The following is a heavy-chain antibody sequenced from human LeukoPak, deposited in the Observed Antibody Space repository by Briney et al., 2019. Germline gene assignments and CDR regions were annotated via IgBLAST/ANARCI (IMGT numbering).Heavy chain of an antibody. Sequence: SETLSLTCAVYGGSFSGYYWSWIRQPPGKGLEWIGYIYYSGSTNYNPSLKSRVTISVDTSKNQFSLKLSSVTAADTAVYYCARERHYYGSGSLGIVAFDIWGQGTMVTVSS. J-gene: IGHJ3*02. CDR1: GGSFSGYY. D-gene: IGHD3-10*01. CDR3: ARERHYYGSGSLGIVAFDI. CDR2: IYYSGST. V-gene: IGHV4-59*01.